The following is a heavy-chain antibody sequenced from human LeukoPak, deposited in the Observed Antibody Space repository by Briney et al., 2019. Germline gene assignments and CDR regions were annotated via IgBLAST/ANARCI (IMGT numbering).Heavy chain of an antibody. Sequence: SATLSVTCAGCGGSFSGYYLSWICHPPRKRLHWIGVINHSGSTNYNPSLKSRVTISVDTSKNQFSLKLSSVTAADTAVYYCARGIYYGSGSYPPPSDYWGQGTLVTVSS. J-gene: IGHJ4*02. CDR2: INHSGST. CDR1: GGSFSGYY. CDR3: ARGIYYGSGSYPPPSDY. V-gene: IGHV4-34*01. D-gene: IGHD3-10*01.